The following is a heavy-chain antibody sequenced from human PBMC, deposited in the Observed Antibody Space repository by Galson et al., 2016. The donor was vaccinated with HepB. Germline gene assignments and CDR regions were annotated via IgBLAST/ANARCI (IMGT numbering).Heavy chain of an antibody. CDR3: AKDPNGDFLGSFHS. D-gene: IGHD4-17*01. CDR1: GFTFSRYE. CDR2: ISSSGTTI. Sequence: SLRLSRAASGFTFSRYEMNWVRQAPGKGLEWVSYISSSGTTIYYADSVKGRFTISRDNAKNSLYLQMNSLRAEDTALYHCAKDPNGDFLGSFHSWGQGTMVIVFS. J-gene: IGHJ3*01. V-gene: IGHV3-48*03.